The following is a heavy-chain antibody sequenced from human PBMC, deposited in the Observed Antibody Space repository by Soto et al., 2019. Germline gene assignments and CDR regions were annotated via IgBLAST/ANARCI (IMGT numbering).Heavy chain of an antibody. V-gene: IGHV3-23*01. D-gene: IGHD4-4*01. CDR2: ITGSGGST. J-gene: IGHJ5*01. CDR3: AKGENDYTYNWFDS. CDR1: GFTFRSYA. Sequence: GGSLRLSCAASGFTFRSYAMTWVRQAPGRGLEWVSTITGSGGSTYYADSVKGRFTISRDNSKNTLYLQMNSLRADDTAVYYCAKGENDYTYNWFDSWGQGTLVTVSS.